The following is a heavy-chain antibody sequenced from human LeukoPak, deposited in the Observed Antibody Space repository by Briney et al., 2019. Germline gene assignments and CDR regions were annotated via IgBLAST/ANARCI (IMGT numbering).Heavy chain of an antibody. Sequence: PGGSLRLSCAASGFTFDDYVMHWVGQAPGKGLEWVSFISGDGGATYYADSAKGRFTISRDNGRKSLYLQMDSLRTEDTALYYCAKGGYTYGGRLFDYWGQGTLVTVSS. CDR1: GFTFDDYV. D-gene: IGHD5-18*01. CDR3: AKGGYTYGGRLFDY. J-gene: IGHJ4*02. V-gene: IGHV3-43*02. CDR2: ISGDGGAT.